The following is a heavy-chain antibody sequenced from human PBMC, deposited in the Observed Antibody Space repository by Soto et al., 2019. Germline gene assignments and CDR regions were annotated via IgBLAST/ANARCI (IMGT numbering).Heavy chain of an antibody. CDR1: GYTFTGYY. J-gene: IGHJ6*03. CDR3: ARSPLRTTRDNYYYYYMDV. V-gene: IGHV1-2*04. Sequence: GASVKVSCKASGYTFTGYYMHWVRQAPGQGLEWMGWINPNSGGTNYAQKFQGWVTMTRDTSISTAYMELSRLRSDDTAVYYCARSPLRTTRDNYYYYYMDVWGKGTTVTVSS. D-gene: IGHD4-4*01. CDR2: INPNSGGT.